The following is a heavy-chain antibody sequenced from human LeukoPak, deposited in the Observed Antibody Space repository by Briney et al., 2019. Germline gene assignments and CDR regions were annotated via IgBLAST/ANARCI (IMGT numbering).Heavy chain of an antibody. J-gene: IGHJ6*02. Sequence: SETLSLTCTVSGGSISSYYWSWIRQPPGKGLEWVGYIYYSGSTNYNPSLKSRVTISVDTSKNQFSLKLSSVTAADTAVYYCARRRRDYYGSGSHTRLGYYYGMDVWGQGTTVTVSS. CDR3: ARRRRDYYGSGSHTRLGYYYGMDV. V-gene: IGHV4-59*12. CDR1: GGSISSYY. CDR2: IYYSGST. D-gene: IGHD3-10*01.